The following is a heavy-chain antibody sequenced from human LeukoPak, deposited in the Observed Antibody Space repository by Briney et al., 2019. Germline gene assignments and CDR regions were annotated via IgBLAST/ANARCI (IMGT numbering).Heavy chain of an antibody. Sequence: SETLSLTCTVSGASISSFYWSWIRQPPGKGLEWIGYAYYTGSTNYNPSLKSRVTISLDTSKNQFSLKLSSVTAADTAVYYCARGRTFDNWGQGTLVTVSS. CDR3: ARGRTFDN. CDR2: AYYTGST. CDR1: GASISSFY. V-gene: IGHV4-59*01. J-gene: IGHJ4*02.